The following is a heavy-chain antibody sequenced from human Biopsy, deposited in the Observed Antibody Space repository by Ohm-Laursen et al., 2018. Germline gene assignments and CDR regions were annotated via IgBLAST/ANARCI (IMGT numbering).Heavy chain of an antibody. V-gene: IGHV4-34*01. Sequence: TLSLTCAVYGGSFNGYFWSWIRQPPGKGLEWIGDITQSGSTNYSPSLKSRVTISVDTAKKHFPLSLRSVTAADTAVYYCARVPLPGIGAAYQGRFLYGMDVWGQGTTVSVSS. CDR2: ITQSGST. J-gene: IGHJ6*02. CDR3: ARVPLPGIGAAYQGRFLYGMDV. CDR1: GGSFNGYF. D-gene: IGHD6-13*01.